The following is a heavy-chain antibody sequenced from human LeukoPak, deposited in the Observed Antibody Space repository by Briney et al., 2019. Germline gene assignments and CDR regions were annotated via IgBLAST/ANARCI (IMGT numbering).Heavy chain of an antibody. CDR3: ARDSYSSGWYDLDY. Sequence: GRSLRLSCAASGFTFSSYGMHWVRQAPGKGLEWVAVISYDGSNKYYADSVKGRFTISRDNSKNTLYLQMNSLRAEDTAVYYCARDSYSSGWYDLDYWGQGTLVTVSS. CDR1: GFTFSSYG. D-gene: IGHD6-19*01. V-gene: IGHV3-30*03. CDR2: ISYDGSNK. J-gene: IGHJ4*02.